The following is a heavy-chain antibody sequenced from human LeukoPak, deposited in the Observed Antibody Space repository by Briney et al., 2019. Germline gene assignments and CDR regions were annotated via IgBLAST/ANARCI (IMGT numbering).Heavy chain of an antibody. CDR3: ARERSSGYPVDAFDI. CDR1: GYSISSGYY. J-gene: IGHJ3*02. V-gene: IGHV4-38-2*02. CDR2: IYHSGST. D-gene: IGHD3-22*01. Sequence: SETLSLTCTVSGYSISSGYYWGWIRQPPGKGLEWIGSIYHSGSTYYNPSLKSRVTISVDTSKNQFSLKLSSVTAADTAVYYCARERSSGYPVDAFDIWGQGTMVTVSS.